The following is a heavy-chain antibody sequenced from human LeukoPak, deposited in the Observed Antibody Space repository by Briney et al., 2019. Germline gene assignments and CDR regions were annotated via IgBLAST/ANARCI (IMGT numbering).Heavy chain of an antibody. J-gene: IGHJ4*02. CDR1: GFTFSSYS. CDR3: AKFISSSWYFDY. Sequence: EPGGSLRLSCAASGFTFSSYSMDWVRQAPGKGLEWVSSISSSSSYIYYADSVKGRFTISRDNAENSLYLQMNSLRAEDTAVYSCAKFISSSWYFDYWGQGTLVTVSS. CDR2: ISSSSSYI. V-gene: IGHV3-21*01. D-gene: IGHD6-13*01.